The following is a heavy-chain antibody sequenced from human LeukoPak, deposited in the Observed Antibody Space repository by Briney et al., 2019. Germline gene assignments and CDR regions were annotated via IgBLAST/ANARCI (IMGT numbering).Heavy chain of an antibody. CDR3: VRDRGYSTFDY. J-gene: IGHJ4*02. V-gene: IGHV3-7*03. CDR1: GFVFGHSW. D-gene: IGHD3-22*01. CDR2: INLDGSEI. Sequence: GGSLRLSCEASGFVFGHSWMSWVRQAPGKGLEWVANINLDGSEINYLGSLTGRLTISRDNAKDSLYLQMNGLRAEDTAVYFCVRDRGYSTFDYWGQGTLVTVSS.